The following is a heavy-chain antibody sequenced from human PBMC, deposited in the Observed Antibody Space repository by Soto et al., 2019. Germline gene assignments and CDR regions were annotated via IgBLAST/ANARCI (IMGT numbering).Heavy chain of an antibody. CDR2: IYSGGST. CDR3: ARSAAYYDFLNAFDI. J-gene: IGHJ3*02. D-gene: IGHD3-9*01. CDR1: GFTFSSYS. Sequence: GGSLRLSCAASGFTFSSYSMNWVRQAPGKGLEWVSVIYSGGSTYYADSVKGRFTISRDNSKNTLYLQMNSLRAEDTAVYYCARSAAYYDFLNAFDIWGQGTMVTVSS. V-gene: IGHV3-66*01.